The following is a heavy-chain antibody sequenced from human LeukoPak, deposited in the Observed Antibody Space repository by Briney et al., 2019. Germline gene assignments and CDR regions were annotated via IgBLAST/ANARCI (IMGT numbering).Heavy chain of an antibody. CDR1: GGSFSGYY. J-gene: IGHJ6*02. CDR2: INHSGST. CDR3: ARGPTPEDIVVVPAATYYYYGMDV. D-gene: IGHD2-2*01. Sequence: PSETLSLTCAVYGGSFSGYYWSWIRQPPGTGLEWIGEINHSGSTNYNPSLKSRVTISVDTSKNQFSLKLSSVTAADTAVYYCARGPTPEDIVVVPAATYYYYGMDVWGQGTTVTVSS. V-gene: IGHV4-34*01.